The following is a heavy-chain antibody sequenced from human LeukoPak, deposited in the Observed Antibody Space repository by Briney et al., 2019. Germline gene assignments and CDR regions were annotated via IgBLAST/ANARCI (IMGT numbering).Heavy chain of an antibody. D-gene: IGHD3-22*01. V-gene: IGHV3-23*01. CDR1: GFTFSSYA. CDR3: AKDASRYYDSTGSPGY. CDR2: KSGSGGST. Sequence: GGSLRLSCAASGFTFSSYAMSWVRQAPGKGLEWVSAKSGSGGSTYYADSVKGRFTISRDNSKNTLYLQMNSLRAEDTAIYYCAKDASRYYDSTGSPGYWGQGTLVTVSS. J-gene: IGHJ4*02.